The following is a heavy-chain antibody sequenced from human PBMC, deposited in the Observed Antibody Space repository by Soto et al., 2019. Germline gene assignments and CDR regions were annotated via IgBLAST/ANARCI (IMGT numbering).Heavy chain of an antibody. CDR2: ISYDGSNK. CDR1: GFTFSSYG. V-gene: IGHV3-30*18. J-gene: IGHJ4*02. CDR3: VKDRERYCSRTSCCYFDY. D-gene: IGHD2-2*01. Sequence: QVQLVESGGGVVQPGRSLRLSCAASGFTFSSYGMHWVRQAPGKGLEWVAVISYDGSNKYYADSVKGRFTISRDNSKNTLYLQMNSLRAADTAVYYSVKDRERYCSRTSCCYFDYWGQGTLVTVSS.